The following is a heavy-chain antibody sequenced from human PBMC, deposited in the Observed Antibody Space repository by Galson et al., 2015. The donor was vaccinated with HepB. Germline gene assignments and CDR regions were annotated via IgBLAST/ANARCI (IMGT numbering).Heavy chain of an antibody. CDR2: INHSGST. V-gene: IGHV4-34*01. D-gene: IGHD3-3*01. Sequence: ETLSLTCTVSGGSISGYYWSWIRQPPGKGLEWIGEINHSGSTNYNPSLKSRVTISVDTSKNQFSLKLSSVTAADTAVYYCARGLETYDFWSGPSAGWGQGTLVTVSS. CDR1: GGSISGYY. CDR3: ARGLETYDFWSGPSAG. J-gene: IGHJ4*02.